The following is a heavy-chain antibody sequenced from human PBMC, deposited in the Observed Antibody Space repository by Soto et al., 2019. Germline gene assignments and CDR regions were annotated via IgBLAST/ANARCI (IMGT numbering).Heavy chain of an antibody. CDR1: GGSISTSSFF. J-gene: IGHJ4*02. V-gene: IGHV4-39*01. CDR3: ARQIGRGSWYYDH. D-gene: IGHD6-13*01. Sequence: QLQLQESGPGLVKPSETLSLTCTVSGGSISTSSFFWGWIRQPPGKGLEWIGTIYYTESTYYSPSLKSRVTMSVDTSKNQFSLKLSSVTAADTAVYYCARQIGRGSWYYDHWGQGTLVTVSS. CDR2: IYYTEST.